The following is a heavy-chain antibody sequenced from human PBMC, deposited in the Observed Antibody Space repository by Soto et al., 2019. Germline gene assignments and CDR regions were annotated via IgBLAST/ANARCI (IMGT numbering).Heavy chain of an antibody. V-gene: IGHV3-74*01. Sequence: EVQLVESGGGLVQPGGSLRLSCAASGFSFRSYWINWVRQAPGKGLVWISRINSDGRETSHADSVKGRFTISRDNANITLYLQMSSLRADDTAVYYCAGSPGYCNDGSCPCTLVVWGRGTTVTVSS. CDR3: AGSPGYCNDGSCPCTLVV. D-gene: IGHD2-15*01. J-gene: IGHJ6*04. CDR1: GFSFRSYW. CDR2: INSDGRET.